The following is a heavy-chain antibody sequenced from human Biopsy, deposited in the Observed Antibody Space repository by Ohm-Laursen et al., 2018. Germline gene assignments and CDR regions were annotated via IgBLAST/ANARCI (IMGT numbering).Heavy chain of an antibody. D-gene: IGHD5-18*01. CDR1: GGSISGSS. CDR2: ISYSRET. CDR3: ARHPTHRIQQIDY. Sequence: TLSLTCPVSGGSISGSSWSWIRQAPGKGLEWIGYISYSRETNYNPSLKSRITISVDTSKNRFPLKLTSVTAADTAVYYCARHPTHRIQQIDYWGQGTLVTVSS. J-gene: IGHJ4*02. V-gene: IGHV4-59*08.